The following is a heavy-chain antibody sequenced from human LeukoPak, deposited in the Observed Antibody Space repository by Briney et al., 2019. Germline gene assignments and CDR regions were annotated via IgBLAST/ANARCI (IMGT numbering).Heavy chain of an antibody. D-gene: IGHD2-15*01. J-gene: IGHJ3*02. CDR1: GYSISSGYY. CDR3: AREVPCSGGSCYSNAFDI. V-gene: IGHV4-38-2*02. Sequence: SETLSLTCTVSGYSISSGYYWGWIRQPPGKGLEWIGSIYHSGSTYYNPSLKSRVTISVDTSKNQFSLKLSSVTAADTAVYYCAREVPCSGGSCYSNAFDIWGQGTMVTVSS. CDR2: IYHSGST.